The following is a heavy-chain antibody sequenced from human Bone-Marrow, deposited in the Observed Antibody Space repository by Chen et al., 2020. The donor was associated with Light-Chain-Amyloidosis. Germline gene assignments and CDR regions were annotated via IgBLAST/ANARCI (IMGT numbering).Heavy chain of an antibody. CDR2: SYYSGST. Sequence: QLQLQESGPGLVKLSETLSRTCTVSGGSISSSSYYWGWIRQPPGKGLEWIGSSYYSGSTYYNPSLKSRVTISVDTSKNQFSLKLISVTAADTAVYYCARAYGDYNNWFDPWGQGTLVTVSS. D-gene: IGHD4-17*01. CDR1: GGSISSSSYY. V-gene: IGHV4-39*01. CDR3: ARAYGDYNNWFDP. J-gene: IGHJ5*02.